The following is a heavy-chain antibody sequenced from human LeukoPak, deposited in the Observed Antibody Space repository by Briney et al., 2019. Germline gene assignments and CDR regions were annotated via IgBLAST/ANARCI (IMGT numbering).Heavy chain of an antibody. D-gene: IGHD4-17*01. CDR1: GYTFTSYD. V-gene: IGHV1-18*01. J-gene: IGHJ4*02. Sequence: GASVKVSCKASGYTFTSYDISWVRQAPGQGLEWMGWISAYNGNTNYAQKLQDRVTMTTDTSTSTAYMELRSLRSDDTAVYYCARRPTYYGGNSGFDYWGQGTLVTVSS. CDR3: ARRPTYYGGNSGFDY. CDR2: ISAYNGNT.